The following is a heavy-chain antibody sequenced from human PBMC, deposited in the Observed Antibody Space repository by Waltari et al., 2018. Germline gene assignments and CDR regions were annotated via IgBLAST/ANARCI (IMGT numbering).Heavy chain of an antibody. V-gene: IGHV3-7*01. CDR1: GFTFSSFW. CDR3: ATSGWYCFDY. Sequence: EVQLVESGGGLVQPGGSLRLSCAASGFTFSSFWMNWVRQTPGKGREGVAGIKQDGSEKYYADSVKGLFTISRDNAKNALYLQMKSLRAEDTAVYYCATSGWYCFDYWGQGTLVTVSS. CDR2: IKQDGSEK. J-gene: IGHJ4*02. D-gene: IGHD6-19*01.